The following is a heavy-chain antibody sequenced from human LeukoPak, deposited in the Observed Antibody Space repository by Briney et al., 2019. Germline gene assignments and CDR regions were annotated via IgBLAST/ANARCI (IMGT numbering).Heavy chain of an antibody. CDR1: GFGFSSNS. Sequence: PGGSLRLSCAASGFGFSSNSMCWVRQAPGKGLEWVSAISGSGGSTYYADSVKGRFTISRDNSKNTLYLQMNSLRAEDTAVYYCARAPGSSSSWSYFDFWGQGTLVTVSS. J-gene: IGHJ4*02. CDR3: ARAPGSSSSWSYFDF. CDR2: ISGSGGST. V-gene: IGHV3-23*01. D-gene: IGHD6-13*01.